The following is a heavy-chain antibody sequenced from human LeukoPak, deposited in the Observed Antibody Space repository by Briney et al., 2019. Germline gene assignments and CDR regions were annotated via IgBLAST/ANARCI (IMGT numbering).Heavy chain of an antibody. CDR2: INQDGSEK. CDR1: GFTFSSNW. Sequence: PGGSLRLSCAASGFTFSSNWLSWVRQAPGKGLEWVANINQDGSEKYYVDSVRGRFTISRDSAKNSVYLQMDSLRAEDTAVYYCAKDYNDGFDIWGQGTMVTVSS. D-gene: IGHD1-1*01. CDR3: AKDYNDGFDI. J-gene: IGHJ3*02. V-gene: IGHV3-7*01.